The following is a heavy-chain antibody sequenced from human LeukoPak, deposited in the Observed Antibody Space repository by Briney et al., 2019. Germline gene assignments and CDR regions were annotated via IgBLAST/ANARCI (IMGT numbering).Heavy chain of an antibody. D-gene: IGHD2-21*01. J-gene: IGHJ4*02. CDR3: ARGAHSYFDY. CDR2: ISSSSSYI. Sequence: GGSLRLSCAASGFTFSSCSMNWVRQAPGKGLEWVSSISSSSSYIYYADSVKGRFTISRDNAKNSLYLQMNSLRAEDTAVYYCARGAHSYFDYWGQGTLVTVSS. CDR1: GFTFSSCS. V-gene: IGHV3-21*01.